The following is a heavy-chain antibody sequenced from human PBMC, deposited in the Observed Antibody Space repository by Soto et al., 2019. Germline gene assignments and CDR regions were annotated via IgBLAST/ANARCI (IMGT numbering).Heavy chain of an antibody. V-gene: IGHV4-4*07. Sequence: QVRLQESGPGLVKPSETLSLTCTVSGGSISSSYWSWIRQVAGKGLEWIGRIYGSGTTNYSPSLRSRVTMSVDTSKNQFSLSLSYVTAADAAVYYCVRDTIYTAGRTDYRWINPWGQGTLVTSPQ. CDR1: GGSISSSY. J-gene: IGHJ5*02. D-gene: IGHD3-16*01. CDR3: VRDTIYTAGRTDYRWINP. CDR2: IYGSGTT.